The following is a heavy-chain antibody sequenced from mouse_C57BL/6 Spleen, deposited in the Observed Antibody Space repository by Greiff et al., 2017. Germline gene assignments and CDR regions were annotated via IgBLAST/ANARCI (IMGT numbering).Heavy chain of an antibody. CDR2: INPSTGGT. V-gene: IGHV1-42*01. Sequence: VQLKESGPELVKPGASVKISCKASGYSFTGYYMNWVKQSPEKSLEWIGEINPSTGGTTYNQKFKAKATLTVDKSSSTAYMQLKSLTSEDSAVYYCARKLHGNLYAMDYWGQGTSVTVSS. J-gene: IGHJ4*01. CDR1: GYSFTGYY. D-gene: IGHD2-1*01. CDR3: ARKLHGNLYAMDY.